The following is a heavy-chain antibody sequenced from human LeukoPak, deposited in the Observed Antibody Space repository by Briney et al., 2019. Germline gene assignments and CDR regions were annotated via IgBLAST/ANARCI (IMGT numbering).Heavy chain of an antibody. Sequence: SVKVSCTASGGTFSSYAISWVRQAPGQGLEWMGRIIPILGIANYAQKFQGRVTITADKSTSTAYMELSSLRSENTAVYYCAREEGEYYFDYWGQGTLVTVSS. CDR3: AREEGEYYFDY. CDR1: GGTFSSYA. V-gene: IGHV1-69*04. J-gene: IGHJ4*02. CDR2: IIPILGIA. D-gene: IGHD3-10*01.